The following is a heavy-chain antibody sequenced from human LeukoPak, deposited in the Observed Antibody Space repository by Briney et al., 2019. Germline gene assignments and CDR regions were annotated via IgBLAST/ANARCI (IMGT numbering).Heavy chain of an antibody. CDR1: GFTFSSYS. CDR2: ISSSSSNK. V-gene: IGHV3-48*01. D-gene: IGHD6-19*01. J-gene: IGHJ4*02. CDR3: ARGESASAWLIEY. Sequence: GGSLRLSCAASGFTFSSYSMNWVRQAPGKGLEWISYISSSSSNKDYADSVKGRFTISRDNAENSLSLRMNSLRGEDTAVYYCARGESASAWLIEYWGQGTLVTVSS.